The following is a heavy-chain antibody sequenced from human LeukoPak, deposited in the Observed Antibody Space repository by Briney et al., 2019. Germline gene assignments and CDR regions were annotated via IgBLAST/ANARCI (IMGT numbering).Heavy chain of an antibody. CDR3: ARDLGPSIAARPGCFDY. V-gene: IGHV4-31*11. CDR2: VYYSGST. D-gene: IGHD6-6*01. CDR1: GGSVSSSTYS. J-gene: IGHJ4*02. Sequence: SETLSLTCAVSGGSVSSSTYSWGWVRQPPGKGLEWIGYVYYSGSTFYNPSLKSRVTISVDTSKNQFSLKLSSVTAADTAVYYCARDLGPSIAARPGCFDYWGQGTLVTVSS.